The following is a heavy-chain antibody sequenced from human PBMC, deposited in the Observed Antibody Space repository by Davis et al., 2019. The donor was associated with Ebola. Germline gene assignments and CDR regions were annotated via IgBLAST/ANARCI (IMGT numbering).Heavy chain of an antibody. J-gene: IGHJ6*02. V-gene: IGHV3-23*01. CDR1: GFTFSSYA. CDR2: ISGSGGST. D-gene: IGHD4-11*01. CDR3: AKGGSTVADYYYYGMDV. Sequence: GESLKISCAASGFTFSSYAMSWVRQAPGKGLEWVSAISGSGGSTYYADSVKGRFTISRDNSKNTLYLQMNSLRAEDTAVYYCAKGGSTVADYYYYGMDVWGQGTTVTVSS.